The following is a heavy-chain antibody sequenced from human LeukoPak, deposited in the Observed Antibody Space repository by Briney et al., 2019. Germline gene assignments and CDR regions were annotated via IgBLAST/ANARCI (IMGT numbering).Heavy chain of an antibody. V-gene: IGHV1-69*05. Sequence: SVKVSCKASGGTFSSYAISWVRQAPGQGLEWMGGIIPIFGTANYAQKFQGRVTITTDESTSTAYMELSSLRSEDTAVYYCARVRDGYNPKEDYYCMDVWGKGTTVTVSS. D-gene: IGHD5-24*01. CDR1: GGTFSSYA. CDR3: ARVRDGYNPKEDYYCMDV. CDR2: IIPIFGTA. J-gene: IGHJ6*03.